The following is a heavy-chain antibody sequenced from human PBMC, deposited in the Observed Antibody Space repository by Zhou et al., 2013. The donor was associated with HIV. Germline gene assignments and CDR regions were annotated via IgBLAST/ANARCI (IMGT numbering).Heavy chain of an antibody. Sequence: QVQLVQSGAEVKKPGSSVKVSCKASGGTFSSYAISWVRQAPGQGLEWMGGIIPIFGTANYAQKFQGRVTITTDESTSTAYMELSSLRSEDTAVYYCATCRTDPIRFLEWLPTDYWGQGTLVTVSS. V-gene: IGHV1-69*05. CDR3: ATCRTDPIRFLEWLPTDY. J-gene: IGHJ4*02. CDR2: IIPIFGTA. CDR1: GGTFSSYA. D-gene: IGHD3-3*01.